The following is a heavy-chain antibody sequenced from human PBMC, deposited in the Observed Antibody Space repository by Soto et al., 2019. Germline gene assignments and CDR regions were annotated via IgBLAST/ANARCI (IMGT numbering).Heavy chain of an antibody. CDR2: ISSSSSYI. J-gene: IGHJ2*01. D-gene: IGHD2-15*01. V-gene: IGHV3-21*01. CDR3: ARGVFGGLNPLYWYFDL. CDR1: GFTFSSYS. Sequence: EVQLVESGGGLVKPGGSLRLSCAASGFTFSSYSMNWVRQAPGKGLEWVSSISSSSSYIYYADSVKGRFTISRDNAKNSLYLQMNSLRAEDTAVYYCARGVFGGLNPLYWYFDLWGRGTLVTVSS.